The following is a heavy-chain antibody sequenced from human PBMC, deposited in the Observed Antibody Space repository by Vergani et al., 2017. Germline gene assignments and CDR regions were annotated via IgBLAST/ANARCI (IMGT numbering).Heavy chain of an antibody. Sequence: EVQLVQSGAEVKKPGESLKISCQISGYSFTNYWIGWVRQMPGKGLEWMGIIHPADSDTRYSPSFQGKVTISVDKSISTAYLQRSSRRAEDSAMYYCARLYGRDSSGSKYFDYWGQGTLVTVSS. V-gene: IGHV5-51*01. D-gene: IGHD3-22*01. CDR3: ARLYGRDSSGSKYFDY. CDR2: IHPADSDT. CDR1: GYSFTNYW. J-gene: IGHJ4*02.